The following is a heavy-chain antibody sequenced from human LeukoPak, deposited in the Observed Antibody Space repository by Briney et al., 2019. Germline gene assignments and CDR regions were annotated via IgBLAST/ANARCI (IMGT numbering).Heavy chain of an antibody. Sequence: GGSLRLSCAASGFTFSSNAMSWVRQAPGKGLEWVSTISGSGGSTYYADSVKGRFTISRDNSKNTLFLQMNSLRAEDTALYYCAKDFTSGWYSFDSWGQGTLVTVSS. CDR2: ISGSGGST. CDR1: GFTFSSNA. CDR3: AKDFTSGWYSFDS. D-gene: IGHD6-19*01. V-gene: IGHV3-23*01. J-gene: IGHJ4*02.